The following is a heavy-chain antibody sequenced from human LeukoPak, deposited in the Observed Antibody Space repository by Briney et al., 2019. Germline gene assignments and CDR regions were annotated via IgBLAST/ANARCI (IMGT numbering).Heavy chain of an antibody. J-gene: IGHJ4*02. Sequence: PGGSLRLSCAASGFTFCTYAMQWVRQAPGKGLEWVAVILSDGSIQNTADSVRGRFIISRDNSKNTLFLQMNRLRTEDTAVYYCARGAILGGYNLIDDWGQGTLVTVSS. CDR3: ARGAILGGYNLIDD. CDR2: ILSDGSIQ. V-gene: IGHV3-30*04. CDR1: GFTFCTYA. D-gene: IGHD1-26*01.